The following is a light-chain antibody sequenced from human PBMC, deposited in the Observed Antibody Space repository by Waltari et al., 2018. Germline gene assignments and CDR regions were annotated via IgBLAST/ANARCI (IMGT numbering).Light chain of an antibody. J-gene: IGKJ1*01. CDR3: QHYLRLPVT. V-gene: IGKV3-20*01. CDR2: GAS. CDR1: QSVTRA. Sequence: EIVLTQSPGTLSLSPGEGATLSCRTSQSVTRALAWYQQKPGQAPRLLIYGASNRATGIPDRFSGSGSGTDFSLTISSLEPEDFAVYYCQHYLRLPVTFGQGTKVEVK.